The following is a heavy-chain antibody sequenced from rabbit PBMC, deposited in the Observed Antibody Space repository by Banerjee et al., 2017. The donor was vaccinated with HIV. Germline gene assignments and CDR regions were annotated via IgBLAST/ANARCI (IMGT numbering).Heavy chain of an antibody. CDR1: GFDFSSNA. V-gene: IGHV1S45*01. J-gene: IGHJ2*01. CDR2: IYAGSSGSA. D-gene: IGHD7-1*01. CDR3: ARGGGGYAGYGHGDDAFDP. Sequence: LEESGGGLVKPEGSLTLTCKASGFDFSSNAICWVRQAPGKGLEWIGTIYAGSSGSAYYASWVNGRFTISKTSSTVDLKMTSLTVADTATYFCARGGGGYAGYGHGDDAFDPWGPGTLVTVS.